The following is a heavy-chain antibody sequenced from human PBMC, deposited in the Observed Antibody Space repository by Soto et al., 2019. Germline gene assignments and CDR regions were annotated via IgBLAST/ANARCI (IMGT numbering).Heavy chain of an antibody. Sequence: PGGSLRLSCAASGSTFSSYGMHWVRQAPGKGLEWVAVIWYDGSNKYYADSVKGRFTISRDNSKNTLSLQMNSLRAEDTAVYYCAKDAYNWNDSYGMDVWGQGTTVTVSS. CDR1: GSTFSSYG. CDR2: IWYDGSNK. CDR3: AKDAYNWNDSYGMDV. J-gene: IGHJ6*02. V-gene: IGHV3-30*02. D-gene: IGHD1-1*01.